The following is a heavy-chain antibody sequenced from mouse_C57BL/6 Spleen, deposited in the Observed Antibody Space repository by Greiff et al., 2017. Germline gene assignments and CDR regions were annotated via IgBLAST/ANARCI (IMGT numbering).Heavy chain of an antibody. Sequence: VQLKESGPGMVKPSQSLSLTCTVTGYSITSGYDWHWIRHFPGNKLEWMGYISYSGSTNYNPSLKSRISITHDTSKNHFFLKLNSVTTEDTATYYCARGRDYDYGYFDVWGTGTTVTVSS. V-gene: IGHV3-1*01. J-gene: IGHJ1*03. CDR1: GYSITSGYD. CDR2: ISYSGST. CDR3: ARGRDYDYGYFDV. D-gene: IGHD2-4*01.